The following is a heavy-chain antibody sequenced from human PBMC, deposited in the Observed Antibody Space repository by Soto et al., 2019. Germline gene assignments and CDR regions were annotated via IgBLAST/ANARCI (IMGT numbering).Heavy chain of an antibody. J-gene: IGHJ3*02. V-gene: IGHV5-51*01. CDR2: IYPADSDS. D-gene: IGHD6-13*01. CDR1: GYSFTSYW. Sequence: PGESLKISCKGSGYSFTSYWIAWVRQMPGKGLEWMGIIYPADSDSRYSPSFQGQVTISADKSISTAYLQWNSLKASDTAMYYCARTMGSWYTDSFDIWGQGTMVTVSS. CDR3: ARTMGSWYTDSFDI.